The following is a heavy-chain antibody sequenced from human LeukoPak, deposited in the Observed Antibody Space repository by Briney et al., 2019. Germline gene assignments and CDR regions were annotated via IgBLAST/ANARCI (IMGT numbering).Heavy chain of an antibody. J-gene: IGHJ4*02. CDR1: GFTFSSYR. CDR2: ISSSSSYI. V-gene: IGHV3-21*01. Sequence: GGSLRLSCAASGFTFSSYRMNWVRQAPGRGLEWVSSISSSSSYIYYADSVKGRFTISRDNAKTSQYLQMNSLRAEDTAVYYCARDPCTNSDYDGFDYWGQGTLVTVSS. D-gene: IGHD5-12*01. CDR3: ARDPCTNSDYDGFDY.